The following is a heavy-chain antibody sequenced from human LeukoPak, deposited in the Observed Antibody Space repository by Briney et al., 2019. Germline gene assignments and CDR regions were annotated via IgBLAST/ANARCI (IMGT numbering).Heavy chain of an antibody. CDR2: ISYDGSNK. D-gene: IGHD2-2*01. CDR3: ARDQRLSPIVVVPAPTIDY. Sequence: AGGSLRLSCAASGFTFSSYAMHWVRQAPGKGLEWVAVISYDGSNKYYADSVKGRFTISRDNSKNTPYLQMNSLRAEDTAVYYCARDQRLSPIVVVPAPTIDYWGQGTLVTVSS. J-gene: IGHJ4*02. CDR1: GFTFSSYA. V-gene: IGHV3-30-3*01.